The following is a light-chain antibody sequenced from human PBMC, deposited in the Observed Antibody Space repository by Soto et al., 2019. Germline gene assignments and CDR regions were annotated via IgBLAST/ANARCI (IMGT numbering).Light chain of an antibody. CDR1: QDIAIY. CDR3: QHYNSYSEA. CDR2: AAS. Sequence: IQLTQSPSSLSASVVDRVTITFGASQDIAIYLAWYQQKPGEAPKLLIYAASTLYGGVPSRFSGSGSGTEFTLTISSLQPDDFATYYCQHYNSYSEAFGQGTKVDI. J-gene: IGKJ1*01. V-gene: IGKV1-9*01.